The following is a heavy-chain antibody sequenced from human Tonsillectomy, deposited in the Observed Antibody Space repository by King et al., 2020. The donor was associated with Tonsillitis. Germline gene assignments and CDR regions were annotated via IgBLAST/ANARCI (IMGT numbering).Heavy chain of an antibody. CDR1: GFTFDDYA. D-gene: IGHD6-13*01. CDR2: ISWNSNSI. J-gene: IGHJ3*02. V-gene: IGHV3-9*01. CDR3: ARRPGIDAFDI. Sequence: VQLVESGGGLVQPGRSLRLSCSASGFTFDDYAMHWVRQAPGKGLELVSGISWNSNSIGYAASVKCRFTISRDNAKNSLYLQMNSLRAEDTALYYCARRPGIDAFDIWGQGTMVTVSS.